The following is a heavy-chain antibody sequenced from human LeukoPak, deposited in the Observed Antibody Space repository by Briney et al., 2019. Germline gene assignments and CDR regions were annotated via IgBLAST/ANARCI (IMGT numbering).Heavy chain of an antibody. D-gene: IGHD3-9*01. CDR1: GGSISSYY. CDR2: IYYSGST. V-gene: IGHV4-59*01. CDR3: ARSPGDILTGFFDY. J-gene: IGHJ4*02. Sequence: SSETLSLTCTVSGGSISSYYWSWIRQPPGKGLEWIGYIYYSGSTNYNPSLKSRVTISVDTSKNQFSLKLSSVTAADTAVYYCARSPGDILTGFFDYWGQGTLVTVSS.